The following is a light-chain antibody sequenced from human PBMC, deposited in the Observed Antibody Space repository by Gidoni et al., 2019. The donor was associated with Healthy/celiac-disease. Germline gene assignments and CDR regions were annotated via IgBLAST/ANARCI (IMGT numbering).Light chain of an antibody. V-gene: IGLV3-1*01. CDR1: KLGDKY. J-gene: IGLJ2*01. CDR3: QAWDSSAVV. Sequence: SYELTQPPSVSVSPGQTASITCPGDKLGDKYACWYQQKPGQSPVLVIYQGSQRPSGIPERFSGSNSWNTAPLALSGTQAMDEADYYCQAWDSSAVVFGGGTKLTVL. CDR2: QGS.